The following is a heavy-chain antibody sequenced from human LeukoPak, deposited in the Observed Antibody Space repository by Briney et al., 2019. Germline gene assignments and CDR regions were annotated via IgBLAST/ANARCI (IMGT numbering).Heavy chain of an antibody. V-gene: IGHV3-53*01. J-gene: IGHJ6*02. CDR2: IYSGVTT. Sequence: GGSLRLSCAASGFSVSSNYMSWVRQAPAKGLERVSVIYSGVTTYYADSVKGRFTISRDNSKNTLYLQMNSLRAEDTAVYYCARDGVTHYGMDVWGQGTTVTVSS. D-gene: IGHD5-18*01. CDR3: ARDGVTHYGMDV. CDR1: GFSVSSNY.